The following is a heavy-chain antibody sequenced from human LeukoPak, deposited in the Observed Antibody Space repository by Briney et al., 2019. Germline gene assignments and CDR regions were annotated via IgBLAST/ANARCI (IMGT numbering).Heavy chain of an antibody. V-gene: IGHV3-23*01. CDR3: PRDLLPAAGEYYFDY. Sequence: PGGSLRLSCAASGFTFSSYAMSWVRQAPGKGLEWVSAISGSGGSTYYADSVKGRFSISRDNSKNTLYLQMNSLRAEDTAVYYCPRDLLPAAGEYYFDYWGQGTLVTVSS. CDR1: GFTFSSYA. J-gene: IGHJ4*02. CDR2: ISGSGGST. D-gene: IGHD6-13*01.